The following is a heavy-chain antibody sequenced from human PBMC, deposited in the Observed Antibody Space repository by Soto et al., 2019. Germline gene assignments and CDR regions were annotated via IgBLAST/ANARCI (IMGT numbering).Heavy chain of an antibody. J-gene: IGHJ3*01. V-gene: IGHV1-2*01. CDR3: VRGGGVGVAGFGAFAL. Sequence: QLHLVQSGAVVKKPVASVTVSCSASGYPVTAYYMHWVRQAPGRGLEWMGGINPATGATKYTPTFQGRVTASRDTATGTVSMDLGGLPSEATGVFLCVRGGGVGVAGFGAFALWCQGTVVSVSS. CDR2: INPATGAT. D-gene: IGHD3-3*01. CDR1: GYPVTAYY.